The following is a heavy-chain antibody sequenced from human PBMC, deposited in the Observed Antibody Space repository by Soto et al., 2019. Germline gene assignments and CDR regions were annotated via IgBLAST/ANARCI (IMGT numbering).Heavy chain of an antibody. V-gene: IGHV5-51*01. CDR3: ARSPARGIAAREAFDI. Sequence: PVESLKISCKGSGYSFTSYWIGWVRQMPGKGLEWMGIIYPGDSDTRYSPSFQGQVTISADKSISTAYLQWSSLKASDTAMYYCARSPARGIAAREAFDIWGQGTMVTVSS. CDR2: IYPGDSDT. D-gene: IGHD6-6*01. J-gene: IGHJ3*02. CDR1: GYSFTSYW.